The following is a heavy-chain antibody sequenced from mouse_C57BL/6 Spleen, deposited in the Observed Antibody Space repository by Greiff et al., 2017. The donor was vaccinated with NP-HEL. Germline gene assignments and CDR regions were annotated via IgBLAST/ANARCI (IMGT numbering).Heavy chain of an antibody. J-gene: IGHJ3*01. D-gene: IGHD2-3*01. CDR1: GFSFNTYA. Sequence: EVQLVESGGGLVQPKGSLKLSCAASGFSFNTYAMNWVRQAPGKGLEWVARIRSKSNNYATYYADSVKDRFTIPRDDSESMLYLQMNNLKTEDTAMYYCVRQGPYDGSYWGQGTLVTVSA. V-gene: IGHV10-1*01. CDR2: IRSKSNNYAT. CDR3: VRQGPYDGSY.